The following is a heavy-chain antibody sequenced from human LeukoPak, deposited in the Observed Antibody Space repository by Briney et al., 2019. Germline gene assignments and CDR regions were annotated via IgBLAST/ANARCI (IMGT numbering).Heavy chain of an antibody. CDR1: GFIFSDYY. D-gene: IGHD3-3*01. V-gene: IGHV3-11*04. J-gene: IGHJ4*02. CDR2: ISSGGSTI. Sequence: GGSLRLSCAASGFIFSDYYMSWIRQAPGKGLEWVSYISSGGSTIYYADSVKGRFTISRDNAKNSLYLQMNSLRAEDTAVYYCARTYYDFWSGYYSHEGNPFDYWGQGTLVTVSS. CDR3: ARTYYDFWSGYYSHEGNPFDY.